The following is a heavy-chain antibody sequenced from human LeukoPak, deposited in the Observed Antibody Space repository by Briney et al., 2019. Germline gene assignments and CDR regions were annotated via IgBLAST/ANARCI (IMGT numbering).Heavy chain of an antibody. J-gene: IGHJ4*02. CDR3: ARVVRAVAGRQPYYYFDY. Sequence: PSETLSLTCTVSGGSISSSSYYWGWIRQPPGKGLEWIGSIYYSGSTYYNPSLKSRVTISVDTSKNQFSLKLSSVTAADTAVYYCARVVRAVAGRQPYYYFDYWGQGTLVTVSS. CDR1: GGSISSSSYY. D-gene: IGHD6-19*01. CDR2: IYYSGST. V-gene: IGHV4-39*07.